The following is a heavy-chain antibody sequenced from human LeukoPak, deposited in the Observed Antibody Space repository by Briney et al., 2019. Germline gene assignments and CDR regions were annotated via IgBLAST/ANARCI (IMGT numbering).Heavy chain of an antibody. V-gene: IGHV3-30*02. Sequence: GGSLRLXCAASGFTFSSYGMHWVRQAPGKGLEWVAFIRYDGSNKYYADSVKGRFTISRDNSKNTLYLQMNSLRAEDTAVYYCAKGAGYCSSTSCYSWFDPWGQGTLVTVSS. CDR1: GFTFSSYG. CDR2: IRYDGSNK. D-gene: IGHD2-2*01. CDR3: AKGAGYCSSTSCYSWFDP. J-gene: IGHJ5*02.